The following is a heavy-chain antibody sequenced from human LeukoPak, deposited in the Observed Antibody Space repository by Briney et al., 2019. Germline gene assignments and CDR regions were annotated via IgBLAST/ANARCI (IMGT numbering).Heavy chain of an antibody. CDR2: IYYSGSI. CDR3: ARQYGSGSYYNVLRLDY. CDR1: GGSISSGDYY. V-gene: IGHV4-30-4*01. Sequence: SETLSLTCTVSGGSISSGDYYWIWIRRPPGKGLEWIGNIYYSGSIYYNPSLKSRVTMSVDTSKNQFSLKLSSVTAADTAVYYCARQYGSGSYYNVLRLDYWGQGTLVIVSS. J-gene: IGHJ4*02. D-gene: IGHD3-10*01.